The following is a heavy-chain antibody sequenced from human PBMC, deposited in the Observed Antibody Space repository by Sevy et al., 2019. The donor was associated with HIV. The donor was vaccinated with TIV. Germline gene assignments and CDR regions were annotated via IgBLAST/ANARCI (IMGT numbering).Heavy chain of an antibody. V-gene: IGHV3-33*01. CDR1: GFSFSSYG. Sequence: GGSLRLSCAASGFSFSSYGMHWVRQAPGKGLEWVALIWFDGSNSYYADSEKGRFTISRDTSKNTVYLQMNSLRAEDKAVYYCARDHEFYDYGDYGPTFFPDYWGQGNLVTVSS. D-gene: IGHD4-17*01. CDR2: IWFDGSNS. CDR3: ARDHEFYDYGDYGPTFFPDY. J-gene: IGHJ4*02.